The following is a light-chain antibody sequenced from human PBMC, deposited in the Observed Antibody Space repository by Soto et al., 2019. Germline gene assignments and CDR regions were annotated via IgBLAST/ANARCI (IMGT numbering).Light chain of an antibody. CDR2: KAS. CDR1: QSISSW. V-gene: IGKV1-5*03. Sequence: DIQMIQSPSTLSASVGDRVTITCRASQSISSWLAWYQQKPGKAPKLLIYKASSLVSGVPSRFSGSGSGTEFTLTVSSLQPDDFATYYGEQYYSYYTCGRGTELEIK. CDR3: EQYYSYYT. J-gene: IGKJ2*01.